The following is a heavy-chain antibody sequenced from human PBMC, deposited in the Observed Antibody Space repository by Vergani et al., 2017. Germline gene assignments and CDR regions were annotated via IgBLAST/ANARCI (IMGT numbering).Heavy chain of an antibody. V-gene: IGHV3-74*01. D-gene: IGHD5-12*01. J-gene: IGHJ4*02. CDR2: INSDGSST. CDR3: ARGGYWSFDN. Sequence: EVQLVESGGGLVQPGGSLRLSCAASGFTFSCCGLHWVRKAPGKGLVWVSRINSDGSSTTYADSVKGRFTISSDNAKNTLYRQMNSLRVEDTAVYYCARGGYWSFDNWGQGTLVTVSS. CDR1: GFTFSCCG.